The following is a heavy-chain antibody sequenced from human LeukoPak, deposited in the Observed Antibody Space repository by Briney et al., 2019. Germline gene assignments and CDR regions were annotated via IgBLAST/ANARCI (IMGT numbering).Heavy chain of an antibody. J-gene: IGHJ4*02. V-gene: IGHV4-34*01. CDR1: GGSFSGYY. D-gene: IGHD1-1*01. CDR3: ARGRMPVPGEYELQPPLW. CDR2: XXHSGTT. Sequence: SETLSLTCAVYGGSFSGYYWSWIRQPPGKGLXXXXXXXHSGTTNYNPSLKSRVTISVDTSKNQFSLRLSSVTAADTAMYYCARGRMPVPGEYELQPPLWWGQGTLVTVSS.